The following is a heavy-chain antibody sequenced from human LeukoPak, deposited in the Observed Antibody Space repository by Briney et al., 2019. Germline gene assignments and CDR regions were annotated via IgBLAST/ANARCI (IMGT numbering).Heavy chain of an antibody. CDR3: ARDKGPYWYFDL. V-gene: IGHV4-59*02. CDR1: GGSVSSYY. CDR2: IYNSGST. J-gene: IGHJ2*01. Sequence: SKTLSLTCTVSGGSVSSYYWNWIRQPPGKGLEWIGNIYNSGSTDYNPPLKSRVTMSVDTSKNQISLMLNSVTAADTVVYYCARDKGPYWYFDLWGRGTLVTVSS.